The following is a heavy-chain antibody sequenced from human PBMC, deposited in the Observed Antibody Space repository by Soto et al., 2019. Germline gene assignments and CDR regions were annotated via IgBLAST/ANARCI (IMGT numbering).Heavy chain of an antibody. Sequence: QLQLQESGPGLVKPSETLSLTCTVSGGSISSSNYYWGWIRQPPGKELEAIGNIYYDGNTYFNPSLKSRVPISVDTSKNQFSLRLRSVTAADTAVYFCARLRSGPDNGWYWAFDYWGQGTLVTVSS. CDR1: GGSISSSNYY. V-gene: IGHV4-39*01. CDR3: ARLRSGPDNGWYWAFDY. D-gene: IGHD6-19*01. J-gene: IGHJ4*02. CDR2: IYYDGNT.